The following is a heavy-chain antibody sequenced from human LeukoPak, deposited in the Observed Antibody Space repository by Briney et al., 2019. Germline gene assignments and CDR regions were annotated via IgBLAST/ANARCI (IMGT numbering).Heavy chain of an antibody. CDR2: ISYDGSNK. J-gene: IGHJ3*02. CDR1: GLTFSSYG. CDR3: AKDFPGGSYEDDVFDI. Sequence: GGSLRLSCAASGLTFSSYGMHWVRQAPGKGLEWVAVISYDGSNKYYADSVKGRFTISRDNSKNTLYLQMNSLRAEDTAVYYCAKDFPGGSYEDDVFDIWGQGTMVTVSS. V-gene: IGHV3-30*18. D-gene: IGHD1-26*01.